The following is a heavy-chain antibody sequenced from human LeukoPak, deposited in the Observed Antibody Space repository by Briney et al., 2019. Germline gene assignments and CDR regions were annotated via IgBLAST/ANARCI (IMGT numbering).Heavy chain of an antibody. CDR3: ARDQLYYSGSGSYLD. V-gene: IGHV4-4*07. D-gene: IGHD3-10*01. CDR1: GGSISSYY. Sequence: SETLSLICSVSGGSISSYYWSWIRQPAGKGLEWIGRIYTSGSTNYNPSLKSRVTMSVDTSKNQFSLKLSSVTAADTAVYYCARDQLYYSGSGSYLDWGQGTLVTVSS. CDR2: IYTSGST. J-gene: IGHJ4*02.